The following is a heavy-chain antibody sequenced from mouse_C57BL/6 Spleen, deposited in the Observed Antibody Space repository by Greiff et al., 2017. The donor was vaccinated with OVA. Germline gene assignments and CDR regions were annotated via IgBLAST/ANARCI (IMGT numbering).Heavy chain of an antibody. CDR1: GFNIKNTY. CDR2: IDPANGNT. D-gene: IGHD2-4*01. CDR3: ARSSLYYDYDDYAMDY. J-gene: IGHJ4*01. V-gene: IGHV14-3*01. Sequence: EVMLVESVAELVRPGASVKLSCTASGFNIKNTYMHWVKQRPEQGLEWIGRIDPANGNTKYAPKFQGKATITADTSSNTAYLQLSSLTSEDTAIYYCARSSLYYDYDDYAMDYWGQGTSVTVSS.